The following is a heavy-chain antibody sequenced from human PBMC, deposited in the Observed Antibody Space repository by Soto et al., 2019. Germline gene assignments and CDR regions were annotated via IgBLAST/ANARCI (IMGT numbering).Heavy chain of an antibody. CDR3: ARGSYRVVVPAAQRYGMDV. CDR2: INHSGST. V-gene: IGHV4-34*01. CDR1: GWSLSGYY. J-gene: IGHJ6*02. Sequence: SQTLSLTCAVYGWSLSGYYWSWIRQPPGKGLEWIGEINHSGSTNYNPSLKSRVTISVDTSKNQFSLKLSSVTAADTAVYYCARGSYRVVVPAAQRYGMDVWGQGTTVT. D-gene: IGHD2-2*01.